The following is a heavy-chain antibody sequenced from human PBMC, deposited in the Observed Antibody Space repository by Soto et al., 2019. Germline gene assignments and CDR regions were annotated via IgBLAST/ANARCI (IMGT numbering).Heavy chain of an antibody. Sequence: PGGSLRLSCAASGFTFSSYWMHWVRQTPGKGLVWVSRIDIAGSTTTYADSVKGRFTISRDNAKNTLYLQMNSLRAEDTAVYYCARDQTVAGPTTFDYCGEGTLATVYS. J-gene: IGHJ4*02. D-gene: IGHD6-19*01. CDR3: ARDQTVAGPTTFDY. CDR2: IDIAGSTT. V-gene: IGHV3-74*01. CDR1: GFTFSSYW.